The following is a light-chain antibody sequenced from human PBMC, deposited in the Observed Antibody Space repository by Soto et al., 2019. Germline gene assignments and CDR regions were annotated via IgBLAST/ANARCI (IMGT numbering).Light chain of an antibody. Sequence: VLTQSPGTLSLSPGDSATLSCRASQSLSGNYLAWYQQKPGQAPRVLTYRASIRATGISARLSGSGSGTDLTLTISRLEPEDFAVYYCQHYGASPWTXGQGTKVDIK. CDR3: QHYGASPWT. CDR1: QSLSGNY. V-gene: IGKV3-20*01. CDR2: RAS. J-gene: IGKJ1*01.